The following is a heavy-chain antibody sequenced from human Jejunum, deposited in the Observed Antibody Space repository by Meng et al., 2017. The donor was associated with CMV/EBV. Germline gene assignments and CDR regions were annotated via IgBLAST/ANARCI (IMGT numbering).Heavy chain of an antibody. CDR1: EDKFSDND. CDR2: MNPRFGTA. J-gene: IGHJ5*02. V-gene: IGHV1-8*03. CDR3: ARKRTVGVGVWFGT. Sequence: EDKFSDNDINWVRQATGQELEWIGWMNPRFGTAGYAQKFQGRLTITRDTSRSTIYMELTDLTSDDTAVYYCARKRTVGVGVWFGTWGQGTLVTVSS. D-gene: IGHD2-21*01.